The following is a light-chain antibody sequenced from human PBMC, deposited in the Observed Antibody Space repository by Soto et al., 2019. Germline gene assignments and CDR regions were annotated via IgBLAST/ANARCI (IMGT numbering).Light chain of an antibody. V-gene: IGLV2-14*03. J-gene: IGLJ2*01. CDR3: SSYTRDKNVL. CDR2: DVT. Sequence: QSALTQPASVSGSPGQSITISCTGSSTDVGGYNYVSWHQQHPGKAPKLMIFDVTKRPSGVSNRFSGSKSGDTASLTISGLQAEDEADYYCSSYTRDKNVLFGGGTKLTVL. CDR1: STDVGGYNY.